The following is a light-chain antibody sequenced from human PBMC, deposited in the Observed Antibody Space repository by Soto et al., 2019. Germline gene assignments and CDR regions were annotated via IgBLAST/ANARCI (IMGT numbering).Light chain of an antibody. V-gene: IGLV1-47*01. CDR1: SSNIGRNS. J-gene: IGLJ2*01. CDR2: RSD. CDR3: AAWDDSLSGVV. Sequence: QSVLTQPPSASGTPGQRVTISCSGSSSNIGRNSVYWYQQLPGTAPKILIYRSDQRPSGVPERFSGSKSGTSASLAISGLRSEVEADYYCAAWDDSLSGVVFGGGTKLTVL.